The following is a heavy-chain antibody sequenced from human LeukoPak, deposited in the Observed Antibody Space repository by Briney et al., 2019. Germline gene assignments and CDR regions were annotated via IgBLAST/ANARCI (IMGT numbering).Heavy chain of an antibody. CDR1: GYTFTSYA. Sequence: ASVKVSCKTSGYTFTSYAMHWVRQAPGQRLEWMGCINGDNGNTQYSQKFQGRVTMTRDTSISTAYMELSRLRSDDTAVYYCAREESSSWYNWFDPWGQGTLVTVSS. D-gene: IGHD6-13*01. J-gene: IGHJ5*02. CDR2: INGDNGNT. CDR3: AREESSSWYNWFDP. V-gene: IGHV1-3*01.